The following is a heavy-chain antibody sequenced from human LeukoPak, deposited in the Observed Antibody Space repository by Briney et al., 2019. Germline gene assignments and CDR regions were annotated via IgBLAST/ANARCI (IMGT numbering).Heavy chain of an antibody. CDR2: INPNSGGT. V-gene: IGHV1-2*02. J-gene: IGHJ4*02. CDR3: ARGGPPGANDY. D-gene: IGHD1-26*01. CDR1: GYTFTGYY. Sequence: ASVKVSCKASGYTFTGYYMHWVRQAPGQGLEWMGWINPNSGGTNYAQTFQGRVTMTRDTSISTAYMELSRLRSDDTAVYYCARGGPPGANDYWGQGTLVTVSS.